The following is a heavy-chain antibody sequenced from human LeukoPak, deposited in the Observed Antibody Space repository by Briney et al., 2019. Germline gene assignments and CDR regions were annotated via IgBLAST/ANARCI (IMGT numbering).Heavy chain of an antibody. CDR1: GYTFTAYG. J-gene: IGHJ4*02. CDR2: FSANNGNT. CDR3: SRDDGPFGGVRFDH. Sequence: GASVKVSCKASGYTFTAYGISWVRQAPGQGLEWMGWFSANNGNTNYAQKGQGRVTMTRDTSTSTAYMELRSLRYDDTAVYYCSRDDGPFGGVRFDHWGQGTLVTVSS. V-gene: IGHV1-18*01. D-gene: IGHD3-16*01.